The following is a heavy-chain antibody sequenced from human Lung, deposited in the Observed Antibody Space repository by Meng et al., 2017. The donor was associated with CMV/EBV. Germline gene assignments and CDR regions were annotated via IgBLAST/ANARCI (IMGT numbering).Heavy chain of an antibody. CDR2: ISSSSSYI. CDR1: GFTFSSYS. CDR3: ARDAFYYYYYYGMDV. J-gene: IGHJ6*02. V-gene: IGHV3-21*01. Sequence: GEXXKISCAASGFTFSSYSMNWVRQAPGKGLEWVSSISSSSSYIYYADSVKGRFTISRDNAKNSLYLQMNSLRAEDTAVYYCARDAFYYYYYYGMDVWGQGNXVNGAS. D-gene: IGHD3-16*01.